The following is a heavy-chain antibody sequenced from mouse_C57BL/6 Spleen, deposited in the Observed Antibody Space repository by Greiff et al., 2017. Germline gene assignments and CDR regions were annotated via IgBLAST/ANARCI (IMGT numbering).Heavy chain of an antibody. D-gene: IGHD4-1*01. CDR2: IYPGDGDT. J-gene: IGHJ4*01. CDR3: AELGGYAMDD. Sequence: QVQLQQSGAELVKPGASVKISCIASGYAFSSYWMNWVKQRPGKGLEWIGQIYPGDGDTNSHGKFKGKATLTADKSSSTAYMQLSILTSEDSAVYFCAELGGYAMDDWGQGTSVTGAS. V-gene: IGHV1-80*01. CDR1: GYAFSSYW.